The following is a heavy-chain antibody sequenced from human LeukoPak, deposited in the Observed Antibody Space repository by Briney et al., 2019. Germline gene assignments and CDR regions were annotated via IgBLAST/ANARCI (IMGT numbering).Heavy chain of an antibody. CDR3: ATAYCGGDCSYPRPVAWFDP. Sequence: ASVKVSCKVSGYTFTDYYMHWVQQAPGKGLEWMGLVDPEDGETIYAEKFQGRVTITADTSTATAYMEPSSLRSEDTAVYYCATAYCGGDCSYPRPVAWFDPWGQGTLVTVSS. V-gene: IGHV1-69-2*01. CDR2: VDPEDGET. J-gene: IGHJ5*02. CDR1: GYTFTDYY. D-gene: IGHD2-21*01.